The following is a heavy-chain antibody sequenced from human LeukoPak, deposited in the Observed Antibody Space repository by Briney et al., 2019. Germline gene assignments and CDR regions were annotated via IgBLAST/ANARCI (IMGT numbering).Heavy chain of an antibody. CDR2: IYHSGST. Sequence: PSETLSLTCTVSGYSISSGYNWGWIRQPPGKGLEWIGSIYHSGSTYYNPSLKSRVTISVDTSKNQFSLKLSSVTAADTAVYYCARDRGGYYDFWSGWFDPWGQGTLVTVSS. D-gene: IGHD3-3*01. CDR3: ARDRGGYYDFWSGWFDP. J-gene: IGHJ5*02. CDR1: GYSISSGYN. V-gene: IGHV4-38-2*02.